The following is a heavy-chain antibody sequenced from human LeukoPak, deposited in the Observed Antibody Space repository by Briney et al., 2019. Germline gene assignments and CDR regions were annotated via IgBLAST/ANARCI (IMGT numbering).Heavy chain of an antibody. CDR1: GYTFTNHG. J-gene: IGHJ6*03. Sequence: GASVKVSCKASGYTFTNHGIHWVRQAPGQGFEWMGCITPYNGYTNYALKFQDRVTMTTDTSTSTVYMELRSLISDDTAVYYCARGATKVTSVIHMDVWGKGTTVIVSS. V-gene: IGHV1-18*01. CDR2: ITPYNGYT. CDR3: ARGATKVTSVIHMDV. D-gene: IGHD4-17*01.